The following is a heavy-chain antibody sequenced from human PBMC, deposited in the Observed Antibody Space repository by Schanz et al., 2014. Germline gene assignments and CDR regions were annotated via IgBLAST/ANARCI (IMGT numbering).Heavy chain of an antibody. Sequence: QVQLVQSGAEVKKPGSPVKVSCKSSGGTFSSYAISWVRQAPGQGLEWMGRIIPILGIATYAQKFQGRLTITADKSTSTAYVELSSRRSEDTAMDYCARDYYDSSGYYYCDYWGQGTLVTVSS. D-gene: IGHD3-22*01. V-gene: IGHV1-69*04. J-gene: IGHJ4*02. CDR1: GGTFSSYA. CDR3: ARDYYDSSGYYYCDY. CDR2: IIPILGIA.